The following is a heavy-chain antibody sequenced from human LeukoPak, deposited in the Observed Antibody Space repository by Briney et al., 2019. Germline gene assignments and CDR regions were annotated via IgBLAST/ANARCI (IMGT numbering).Heavy chain of an antibody. CDR3: ARRASTDAFDI. Sequence: GESLKISFKGSGYSFTSYWIGWVRRMPGKGVEGMGIIYPGDSDTRYSPSFQGQVPISADKSISTAYLQWSSLKASDTAMYYCARRASTDAFDIWGQGTMVTVSS. CDR2: IYPGDSDT. CDR1: GYSFTSYW. V-gene: IGHV5-51*01. J-gene: IGHJ3*02. D-gene: IGHD5/OR15-5a*01.